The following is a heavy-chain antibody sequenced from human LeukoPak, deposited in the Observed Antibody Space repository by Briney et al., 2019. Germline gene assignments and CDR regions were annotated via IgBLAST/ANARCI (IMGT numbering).Heavy chain of an antibody. D-gene: IGHD2-21*02. Sequence: GGSLRLSCAASGFTFSSYGMSWVRQAPGKGLEWVSAISGSGGSTYYADSVKGRFTISRDNSKNTLYLQMNSLRAEDTAVYYCAKKCGGDCYPHFDYWGQGTLVTVSS. CDR3: AKKCGGDCYPHFDY. CDR2: ISGSGGST. J-gene: IGHJ4*02. V-gene: IGHV3-23*01. CDR1: GFTFSSYG.